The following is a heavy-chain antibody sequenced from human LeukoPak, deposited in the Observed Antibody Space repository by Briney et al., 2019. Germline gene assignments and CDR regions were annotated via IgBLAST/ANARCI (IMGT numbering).Heavy chain of an antibody. Sequence: ASVKVSCKASGYAFSSYDIHWVRQATGQGLEWMGWMNPYIGNAGYAPKFQGRVTMTRNTSISTAYMELSGLRSEDTGVYFCTRNHQFYFFHYMDVWGKGTTVTVSS. CDR3: TRNHQFYFFHYMDV. V-gene: IGHV1-8*01. CDR2: MNPYIGNA. D-gene: IGHD5-24*01. CDR1: GYAFSSYD. J-gene: IGHJ6*03.